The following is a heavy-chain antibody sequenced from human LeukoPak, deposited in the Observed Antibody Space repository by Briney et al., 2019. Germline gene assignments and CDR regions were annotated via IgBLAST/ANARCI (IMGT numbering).Heavy chain of an antibody. CDR2: ISAYNGNT. D-gene: IGHD3-22*01. J-gene: IGHJ4*02. CDR3: ARYYYDSSGYYLGY. Sequence: ASVKVSCKAPGYTFTSYGISWVRQAPGQGLEWMGWISAYNGNTNYAQKLQGRVTMTTDTSTSTAYMELRSLRSDDTAVYYCARYYYDSSGYYLGYWGQGTLVTVSS. V-gene: IGHV1-18*01. CDR1: GYTFTSYG.